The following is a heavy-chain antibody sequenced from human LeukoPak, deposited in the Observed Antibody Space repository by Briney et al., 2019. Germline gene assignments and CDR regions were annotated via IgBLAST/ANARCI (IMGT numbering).Heavy chain of an antibody. CDR3: ARPGISGSYFY. Sequence: GSLRLSCAASGFTFSSYWMSWVRQAPGKGLEWVANIKQDGSEKYYVDSVKGRFTISRDNAKNSLYLQMESLRAEDTAVYYCARPGISGSYFYWGQGTLVTVSS. D-gene: IGHD1-26*01. CDR1: GFTFSSYW. J-gene: IGHJ4*02. V-gene: IGHV3-7*01. CDR2: IKQDGSEK.